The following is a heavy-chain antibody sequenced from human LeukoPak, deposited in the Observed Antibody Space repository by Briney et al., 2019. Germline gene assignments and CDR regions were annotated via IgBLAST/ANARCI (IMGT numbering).Heavy chain of an antibody. J-gene: IGHJ4*02. CDR1: GFTFSTYS. V-gene: IGHV3-21*01. CDR2: ISGSSDYI. Sequence: GGSLRLSCAASGFTFSTYSMNWVRQAPGKGLEWVSAISGSSDYIYYADSVKGRFTISRDNAKNSLFLQMNSLRAEDTAVYYCARAPTVLVGYCSSASCQADYWGQGTLDTVSS. CDR3: ARAPTVLVGYCSSASCQADY. D-gene: IGHD2-2*01.